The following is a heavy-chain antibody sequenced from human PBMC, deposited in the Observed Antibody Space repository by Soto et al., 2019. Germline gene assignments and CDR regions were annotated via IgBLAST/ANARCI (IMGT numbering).Heavy chain of an antibody. CDR1: GGSLSSSAYS. D-gene: IGHD3-22*01. J-gene: IGHJ3*02. CDR2: IYQSGST. Sequence: ASETLSLTCAVSGGSLSSSAYSWSWIRQPPGKGLEWIGFIYQSGSTYYNPSLKSRVTMSLDRPKNQFSLKLSSVTAADTAVYDFARELLFYESDGFSWDEAFDIWGQWTMVTVS. CDR3: ARELLFYESDGFSWDEAFDI. V-gene: IGHV4-30-2*01.